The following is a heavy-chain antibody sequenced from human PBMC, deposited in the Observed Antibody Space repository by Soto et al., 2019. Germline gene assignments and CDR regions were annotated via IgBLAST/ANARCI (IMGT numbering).Heavy chain of an antibody. CDR1: GFTFSSYW. D-gene: IGHD6-19*01. CDR2: INSDGSST. Sequence: EVQLVESGGGLVQPGGSLRVSCAASGFTFSSYWMHWVRQAPGKGLVWVSRINSDGSSTSYADSVKGRFTISRDNAKNTLYVQMNSLRSWDTAIYYCARRGAVAGLHYWGQGTLVTVSS. CDR3: ARRGAVAGLHY. J-gene: IGHJ4*02. V-gene: IGHV3-74*01.